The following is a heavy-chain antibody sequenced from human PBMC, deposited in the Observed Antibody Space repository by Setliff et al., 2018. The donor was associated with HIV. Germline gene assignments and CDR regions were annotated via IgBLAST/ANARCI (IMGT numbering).Heavy chain of an antibody. Sequence: QSGGSLRLSCAASGFTFSSYSMNWVRQAPGKGLEWVSYISSSSSTIYYADSVKGRFTISRDNAKNSLYLQMNSLRAEDTAVYYCARDHNYNFWSFPNPYFDYWGQGTLVTVSS. V-gene: IGHV3-48*01. CDR3: ARDHNYNFWSFPNPYFDY. CDR2: ISSSSSTI. J-gene: IGHJ4*02. CDR1: GFTFSSYS. D-gene: IGHD3-3*01.